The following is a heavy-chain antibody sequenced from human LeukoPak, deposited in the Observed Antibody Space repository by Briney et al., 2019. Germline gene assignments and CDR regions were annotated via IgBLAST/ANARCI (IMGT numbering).Heavy chain of an antibody. CDR1: GYSFTSYD. J-gene: IGHJ6*03. D-gene: IGHD5-18*01. CDR3: ARGGTRGYNYGYGTYYYYMDV. V-gene: IGHV1-8*01. Sequence: ASVKVSCKASGYSFTSYDVNWVRQATGQGLEWMGWMNPNSGHTGYAQKFQGRVTMTRNTSIGTAYMEVSSLRSEDTAVYYCARGGTRGYNYGYGTYYYYMDVWGKGTTVTVSS. CDR2: MNPNSGHT.